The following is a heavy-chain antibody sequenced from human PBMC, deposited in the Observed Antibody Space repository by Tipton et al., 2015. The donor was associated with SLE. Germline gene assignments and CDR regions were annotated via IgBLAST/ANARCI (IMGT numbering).Heavy chain of an antibody. V-gene: IGHV3-30*02. CDR3: AKDQSARGGYFDY. D-gene: IGHD3-10*01. CDR1: GFTFSSYG. J-gene: IGHJ4*02. Sequence: SLRLSCAASGFTFSSYGMHWVRQAPGKGLEWVAFIRYDGSNKYYADSVKGRFTISRDNSKNTLYLQMNSLRAEDTAVYYCAKDQSARGGYFDYWGQGTLVTVSS. CDR2: IRYDGSNK.